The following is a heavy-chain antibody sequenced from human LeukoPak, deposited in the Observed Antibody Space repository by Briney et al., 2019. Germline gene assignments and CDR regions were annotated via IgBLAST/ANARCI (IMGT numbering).Heavy chain of an antibody. Sequence: PSETLSLTCTVSGGSISSYYWSWIRQPPGKGLEWIGYIYYSGSTNYNPSLKSRVTISVDTSKNRFSLKLSSVTAADTAVYYCARRMVRGVKSWFDPWGQGTLVTVSS. CDR3: ARRMVRGVKSWFDP. V-gene: IGHV4-59*08. D-gene: IGHD3-10*01. CDR1: GGSISSYY. CDR2: IYYSGST. J-gene: IGHJ5*02.